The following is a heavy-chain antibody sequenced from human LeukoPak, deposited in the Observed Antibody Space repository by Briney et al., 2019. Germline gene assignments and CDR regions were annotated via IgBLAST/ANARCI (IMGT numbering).Heavy chain of an antibody. Sequence: PSQTLSLTCTVSGGSISSGGYYWSWIRQHPGKGLEWIGYIYYSGSTYYNPPLKSRVTISVDTSKNQFSLKLSSVTAADTAVYYCARLTDRYYYDSSGYIWFDPWGQGTLVTVSS. CDR1: GGSISSGGYY. CDR2: IYYSGST. D-gene: IGHD3-22*01. J-gene: IGHJ5*02. V-gene: IGHV4-31*03. CDR3: ARLTDRYYYDSSGYIWFDP.